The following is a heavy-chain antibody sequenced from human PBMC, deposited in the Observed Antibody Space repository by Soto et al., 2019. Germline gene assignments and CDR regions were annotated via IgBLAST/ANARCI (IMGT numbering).Heavy chain of an antibody. CDR2: IDPVDSYA. J-gene: IGHJ5*02. D-gene: IGHD6-13*01. CDR1: GYSFTSYW. Sequence: GESLKISCKGSGYSFTSYWISWVRQMPGKGLEWMGNIDPVDSYANYSPSFQGHVTFSVDTSISTAYLQWSSLKASDTAMYFCARIESIARNWFDPWGQGTLVTVSS. CDR3: ARIESIARNWFDP. V-gene: IGHV5-10-1*01.